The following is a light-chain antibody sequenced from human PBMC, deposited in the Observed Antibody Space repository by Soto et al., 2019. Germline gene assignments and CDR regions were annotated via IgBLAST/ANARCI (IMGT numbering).Light chain of an antibody. CDR2: KVS. J-gene: IGKJ5*01. CDR3: MQGTHWPIT. Sequence: DIVMTQSPLSLPVIPGEPSSISCRANQSLVHSDGIAYFSWFQQRPGRSPRRLIYKVSNRDSGVPARFSGSGSGTDFALKISRVEAEDVGVYYCMQGTHWPITFGQGTRLEIK. V-gene: IGKV2-30*02. CDR1: QSLVHSDGIAY.